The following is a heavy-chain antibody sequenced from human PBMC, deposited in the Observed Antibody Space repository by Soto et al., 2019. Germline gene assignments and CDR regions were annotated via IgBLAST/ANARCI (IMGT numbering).Heavy chain of an antibody. CDR2: IFYTGNT. Sequence: SETLSLTCTVSGGSISNYDWSWIRQPPGKGLEWIGHIFYTGNTNYNPALESRVTISVDTSKNQFSLKLSSVTAADTAFYYCARDSGYNYGYFRWFDPWGQGTLVTVS. J-gene: IGHJ5*02. CDR3: ARDSGYNYGYFRWFDP. V-gene: IGHV4-59*01. CDR1: GGSISNYD. D-gene: IGHD5-18*01.